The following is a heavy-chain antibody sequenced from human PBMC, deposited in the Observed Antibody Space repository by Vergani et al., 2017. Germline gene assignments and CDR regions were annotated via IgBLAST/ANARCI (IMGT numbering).Heavy chain of an antibody. V-gene: IGHV4-39*01. CDR2: IYYSGST. CDR3: ASPDPNVYGDYGRFDY. J-gene: IGHJ4*02. Sequence: QLQLQESGPGLVKPSETLSLTCTVSGCSISSSSYYWGWIRQPPGKGLEWIGSIYYSGSTYYNPSLKSRVTISVDTSKNQFSLKLSSVTAADTAVYYCASPDPNVYGDYGRFDYWGQGTLVTVSS. CDR1: GCSISSSSYY. D-gene: IGHD4-17*01.